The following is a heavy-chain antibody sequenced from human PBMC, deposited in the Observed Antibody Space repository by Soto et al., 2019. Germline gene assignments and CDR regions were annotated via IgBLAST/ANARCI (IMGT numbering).Heavy chain of an antibody. CDR3: ARGWDAGY. Sequence: QVQLQESGPGLVKPSETLSLTCTVSGGSVGSGRHYWSWIRQPPGKGLEWIGYIHDSGSTNYVSSLKSQVTISADPSRNQFFLKVYSATAADTAVYYCARGWDAGYWGQGTLVTVSS. CDR2: IHDSGST. V-gene: IGHV4-61*01. J-gene: IGHJ4*02. CDR1: GGSVGSGRHY. D-gene: IGHD6-19*01.